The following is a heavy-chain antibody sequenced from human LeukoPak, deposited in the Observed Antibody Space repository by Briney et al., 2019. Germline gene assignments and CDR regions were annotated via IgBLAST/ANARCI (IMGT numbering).Heavy chain of an antibody. V-gene: IGHV3-53*01. D-gene: IGHD7-27*01. J-gene: IGHJ4*02. CDR1: GFSVSDNS. CDR3: AKDGNWARFED. CDR2: ITSRSTT. Sequence: GGSLRLSCTVSGFSVSDNSMSWVRQAPGKGLEWVSGITSRSTTYYADSVKGRFTISRDNSKNMVWLQINSPTAEDTATYYCAKDGNWARFEDWGQGTLVTVSS.